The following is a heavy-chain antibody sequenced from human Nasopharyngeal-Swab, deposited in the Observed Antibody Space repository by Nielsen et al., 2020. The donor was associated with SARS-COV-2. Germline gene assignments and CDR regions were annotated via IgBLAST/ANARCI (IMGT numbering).Heavy chain of an antibody. CDR1: GYSISSGYY. Sequence: SETLSLTCAVSGYSISSGYYWGWIRQPPGKGLEWIGSIYHSGSTYYNPSLKSRVTISVDTSKNQFSLELSSVTAADTAVYYCARGADGTAGTTEYSYYMDVWGKGTTVTVSS. CDR3: ARGADGTAGTTEYSYYMDV. V-gene: IGHV4-38-2*01. J-gene: IGHJ6*03. CDR2: IYHSGST. D-gene: IGHD6-13*01.